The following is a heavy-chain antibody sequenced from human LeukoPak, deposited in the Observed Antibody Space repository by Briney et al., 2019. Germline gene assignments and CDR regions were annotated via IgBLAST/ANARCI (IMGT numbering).Heavy chain of an antibody. J-gene: IGHJ3*02. CDR3: AKDADAFDI. CDR1: GFTFSSYT. V-gene: IGHV3-21*01. CDR2: ISRSNIYK. Sequence: GGSLRLSCAASGFTFSSYTMNWVRLAPGKGLEWVSSISRSNIYKYYADSVKGRFTISRDNAKNSLYLQMNSLRAEDTAVYYCAKDADAFDIWGQGTMVTVSS.